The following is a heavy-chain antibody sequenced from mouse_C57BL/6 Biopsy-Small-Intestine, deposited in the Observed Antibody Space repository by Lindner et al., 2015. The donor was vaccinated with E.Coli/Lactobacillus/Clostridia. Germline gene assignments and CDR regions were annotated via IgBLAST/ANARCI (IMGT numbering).Heavy chain of an antibody. J-gene: IGHJ1*01. Sequence: SVKVSCKVSGYTLTELSMHWVRQAPGKGLEWMGGFDPEDGETIYAQKFQGRVTMTEDTSTDTAYMELSSLRSEDTAVYYCATPSRNSGSYSPFYYYGMDVWGQGTTVTVSS. CDR3: ATPSRNSGSYSPFYYYGMDV. CDR2: FDPEDGET. D-gene: IGHD1-1*01. V-gene: IGHV1-18*01. CDR1: GYTLTELS.